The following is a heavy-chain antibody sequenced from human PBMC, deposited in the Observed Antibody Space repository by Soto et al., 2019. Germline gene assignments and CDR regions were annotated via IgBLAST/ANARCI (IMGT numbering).Heavy chain of an antibody. V-gene: IGHV1-18*01. D-gene: IGHD3-10*01. CDR2: ISNYNGIT. J-gene: IGHJ4*02. CDR3: AESMGGSGTYVS. CDR1: GYIFTSYG. Sequence: QVELVQSGAEVKKPGASVKVSCKASGYIFTSYGISWVRQAPGEGLGWMGWISNYNGITNYAQKVQGRVTLTTDRSTSTAYMELRSLRSDDTAVYYCAESMGGSGTYVSWGQGTLVTVSS.